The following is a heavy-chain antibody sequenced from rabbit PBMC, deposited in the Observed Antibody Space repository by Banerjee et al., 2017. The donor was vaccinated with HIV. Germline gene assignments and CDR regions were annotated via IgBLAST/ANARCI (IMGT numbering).Heavy chain of an antibody. D-gene: IGHD3-1*01. CDR3: ARGKGEEKAKDGGDAFDP. CDR1: GFSFSSSYW. V-gene: IGHV1S45*01. Sequence: QEQLVESGGGLVQPEGSLTLTCTASGFSFSSSYWICWVRPAPGKGLEWIACIYTGSSSSTYYASWAKGRFTITRSTSLNTVTLQMTRLTAADTATEFWARGKGEEKAKDGGDAFDPRGPGTLVTVS. CDR2: IYTGSSSST. J-gene: IGHJ2*01.